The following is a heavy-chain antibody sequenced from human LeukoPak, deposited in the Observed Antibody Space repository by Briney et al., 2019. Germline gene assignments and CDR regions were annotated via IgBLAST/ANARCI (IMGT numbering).Heavy chain of an antibody. CDR3: ARPADSGSLNYYYYGMDV. D-gene: IGHD1-26*01. J-gene: IGHJ6*02. CDR1: GYTFTSYG. Sequence: ASVKVSCKASGYTFTSYGISWVRQAPGQGLEWMGWISAYNGNTNYAQKLQGRVTMTTDTSTSTAYMELRSLRSDDTAVYYCARPADSGSLNYYYYGMDVWGQGTTVTVSS. CDR2: ISAYNGNT. V-gene: IGHV1-18*01.